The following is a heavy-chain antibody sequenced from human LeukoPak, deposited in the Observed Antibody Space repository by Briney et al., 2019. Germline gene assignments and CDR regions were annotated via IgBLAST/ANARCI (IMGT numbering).Heavy chain of an antibody. J-gene: IGHJ5*02. D-gene: IGHD5-24*01. CDR2: FDPEDGET. Sequence: ASVKVSCKVSGYTLAELSMHWVRQAPAKGLEWTGGFDPEDGETIYAQKFQGRVTLTRDMSTSTDYLELSSLRSEDTAVYYCARDNSVRDEAWWFNPWGQGTLVTVSS. CDR1: GYTLAELS. V-gene: IGHV1-24*01. CDR3: ARDNSVRDEAWWFNP.